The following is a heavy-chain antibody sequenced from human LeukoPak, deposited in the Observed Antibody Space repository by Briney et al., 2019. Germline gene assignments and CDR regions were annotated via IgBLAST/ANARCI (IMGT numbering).Heavy chain of an antibody. CDR1: GFTFGDYI. J-gene: IGHJ3*02. CDR3: TRDPRGSYGPDAFDI. D-gene: IGHD1-26*01. CDR2: IRSKVYGGTT. V-gene: IGHV3-49*03. Sequence: GGSLRLSCAASGFTFGDYIMSWFRQAPGKGLEWVGFIRSKVYGGTTEYAASVKGRFTISRDDSKSIAYLQMNSLKTEDTAVYYCTRDPRGSYGPDAFDIWGQGTVVTVSS.